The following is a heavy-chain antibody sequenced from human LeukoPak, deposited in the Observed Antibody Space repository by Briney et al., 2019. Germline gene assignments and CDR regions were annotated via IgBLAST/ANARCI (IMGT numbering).Heavy chain of an antibody. D-gene: IGHD2-2*01. CDR2: ISLYNDYT. CDR1: GYTFDSYG. J-gene: IGHJ3*02. V-gene: IGHV1-18*04. CDR3: GRWYCSNTSCYAGPFDI. Sequence: ASVKVSCKSSGYTFDSYGISWVRQAPGQGLEWMGWISLYNDYTNYAQKFQGRVTMTTDKSKSTAYMDLKSPRSEHTARYYFGRWYCSNTSCYAGPFDIGGQGTMVTVSS.